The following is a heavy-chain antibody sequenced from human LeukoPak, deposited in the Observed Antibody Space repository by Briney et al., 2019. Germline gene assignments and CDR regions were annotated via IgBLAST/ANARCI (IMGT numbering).Heavy chain of an antibody. V-gene: IGHV1-8*01. CDR3: ATPPPRYCSSTSCYNYYYYYMDV. CDR2: MNPNSGNT. CDR1: GYTFTSYD. J-gene: IGHJ6*03. D-gene: IGHD2-2*02. Sequence: ASVKVSCKASGYTFTSYDIIWVRQATGQGLEWMGWMNPNSGNTGYAQKFQGRVTITADESTSTAYMELSSLRSEDTAVYYCATPPPRYCSSTSCYNYYYYYMDVWGKGTTVTVSS.